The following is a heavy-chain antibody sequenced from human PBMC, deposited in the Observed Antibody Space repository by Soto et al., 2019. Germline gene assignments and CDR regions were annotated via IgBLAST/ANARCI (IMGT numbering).Heavy chain of an antibody. CDR3: ARDRIVGTSYFDY. CDR2: IHSSGTI. CDR1: GGSIRSFY. Sequence: QVQLQESGPGLVKPSETLALICTVSGGSIRSFYWSWIRQPAGSGLEWIGRIHSSGTINYNPSLKSRVAMSVDTSKNQFSLKLSSVTAADTAVYYCARDRIVGTSYFDYWGQGTLVTVSS. D-gene: IGHD1-26*01. J-gene: IGHJ4*02. V-gene: IGHV4-4*07.